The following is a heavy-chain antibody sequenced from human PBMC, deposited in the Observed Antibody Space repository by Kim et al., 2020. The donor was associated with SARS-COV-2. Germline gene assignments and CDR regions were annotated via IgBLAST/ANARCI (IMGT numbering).Heavy chain of an antibody. Sequence: SETLSLTCAVYGGSFSGYYLSWIRQPPGKGLEWIGEINHSGSTNYNPSLKSRVTISVDTSKNQFSLKLSSVTAADTAVYSCARGNWNYGVVYYYGMDVWGQGTTVTVSS. CDR2: INHSGST. D-gene: IGHD1-7*01. CDR1: GGSFSGYY. V-gene: IGHV4-34*01. CDR3: ARGNWNYGVVYYYGMDV. J-gene: IGHJ6*02.